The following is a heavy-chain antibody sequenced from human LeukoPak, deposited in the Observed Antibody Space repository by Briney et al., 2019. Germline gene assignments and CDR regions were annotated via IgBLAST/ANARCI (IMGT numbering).Heavy chain of an antibody. V-gene: IGHV3-33*08. CDR2: IWYDGSNK. J-gene: IGHJ4*02. Sequence: GGSLRLSCAASGFTFSSYEMNWVRQAPGKGLEWVAVIWYDGSNKYYADSVKGRFTISRDNSKNTLYLQMNSLRDEDTAVYYCARGLDCRSTSCQTALFDYWGQGTLVTVSS. CDR1: GFTFSSYE. D-gene: IGHD2-2*01. CDR3: ARGLDCRSTSCQTALFDY.